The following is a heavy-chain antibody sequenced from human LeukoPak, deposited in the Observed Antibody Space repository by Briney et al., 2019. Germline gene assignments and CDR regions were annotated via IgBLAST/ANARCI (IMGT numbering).Heavy chain of an antibody. J-gene: IGHJ6*02. V-gene: IGHV3-30*18. CDR2: ISYDGSNK. D-gene: IGHD2-2*01. CDR1: GFTFSSYG. CDR3: AKEGVVPAAIYYYYGMDV. Sequence: PGGSLRLSCAASGFTFSSYGMHWVRQAPGKGLEWVAVISYDGSNKYYADSVKGRFTISRDNSKNTLYLQMNSLRAEDTAVYYCAKEGVVPAAIYYYYGMDVWGQGTTVTVSS.